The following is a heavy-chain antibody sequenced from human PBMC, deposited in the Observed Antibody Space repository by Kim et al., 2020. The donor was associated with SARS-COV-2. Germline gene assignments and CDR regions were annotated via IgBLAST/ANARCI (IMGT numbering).Heavy chain of an antibody. CDR2: INAGNGRT. CDR1: GFSLGSNT. D-gene: IGHD2-21*02. Sequence: ASVKVSCKASGFSLGSNTLHWVRQAPGQRLEWLGFINAGNGRTLYSRKFQDRISITTDTSANTVYIELHSLTSQDTSIYYCARQWVGGFAVVTAFNYWGPGTLVTVSS. J-gene: IGHJ4*02. CDR3: ARQWVGGFAVVTAFNY. V-gene: IGHV1-3*01.